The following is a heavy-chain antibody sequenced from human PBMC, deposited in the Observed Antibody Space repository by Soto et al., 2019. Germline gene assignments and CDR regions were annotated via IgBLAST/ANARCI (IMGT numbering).Heavy chain of an antibody. CDR1: GGTFSSYA. Sequence: QVQLVQSGAEVKKPGSSVKVSCKASGGTFSSYAISWVRQAPGQGLQWMGGIIPIFGTANYAQKFEGRVTITADESTSTAYMELSSLRSEDTAVYYCARAGYGDYRGDQPFDYWGQGTLVTVSS. J-gene: IGHJ4*02. D-gene: IGHD4-17*01. CDR3: ARAGYGDYRGDQPFDY. V-gene: IGHV1-69*12. CDR2: IIPIFGTA.